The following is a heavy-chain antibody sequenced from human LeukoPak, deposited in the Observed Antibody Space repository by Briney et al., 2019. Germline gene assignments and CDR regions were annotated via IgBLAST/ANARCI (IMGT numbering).Heavy chain of an antibody. Sequence: ASVKVSCKASGYTFTKYSISWVRQAPGQGLEWMGWINPYNGNTKYKQNFQGRVTMTTDTSTSTAYMELRSLRSDDTAVYYCARAPLYYYDSSGPFDYWGQGTLVTVSS. D-gene: IGHD3-22*01. J-gene: IGHJ4*02. CDR1: GYTFTKYS. CDR2: INPYNGNT. CDR3: ARAPLYYYDSSGPFDY. V-gene: IGHV1-18*01.